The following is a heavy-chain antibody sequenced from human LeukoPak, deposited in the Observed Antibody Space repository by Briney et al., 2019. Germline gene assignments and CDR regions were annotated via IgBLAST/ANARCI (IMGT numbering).Heavy chain of an antibody. CDR3: ARCPTIHGSDI. Sequence: SQTLSLTCTVSGGSISSGDYYWSWIRQPPGKGLEWIGSIYYSGSTYYNPSLKSRVTISVDTSKNQFSLKLSSVTAADTAVYYCARCPTIHGSDIWGQGTMVTVSS. J-gene: IGHJ3*02. D-gene: IGHD3-9*01. CDR1: GGSISSGDYY. V-gene: IGHV4-39*01. CDR2: IYYSGST.